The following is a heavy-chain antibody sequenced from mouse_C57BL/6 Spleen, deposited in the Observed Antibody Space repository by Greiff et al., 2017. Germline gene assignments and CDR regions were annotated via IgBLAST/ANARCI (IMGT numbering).Heavy chain of an antibody. CDR1: GFAINDSY. CDR2: IDPEDGDT. Sequence: EVQLQQSGAELVRPGASVKLSCTASGFAINDSYMHWVKQRPEQGLEWIGRIDPEDGDTEYAPKFQGKATMTADTSSNTAYLQLSSLTSEDTAVYYCTTRGGYYYGRSGRAMDGWGPGTTVTVSS. J-gene: IGHJ4*01. V-gene: IGHV14-1*01. D-gene: IGHD1-1*01. CDR3: TTRGGYYYGRSGRAMDG.